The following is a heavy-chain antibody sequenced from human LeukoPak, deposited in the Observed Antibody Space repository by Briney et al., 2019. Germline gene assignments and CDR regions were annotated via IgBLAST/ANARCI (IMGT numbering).Heavy chain of an antibody. D-gene: IGHD3-22*01. CDR1: GFTFSSYG. V-gene: IGHV3-30*03. CDR2: ISYDGSNK. Sequence: GGSLRLSCAASGFTFSSYGMHWVRQAPGKGLEWVAVISYDGSNKYYADSVKGRFTISRDNSKNTLYLQMNSLRAEDTAVYYCARDGDYYDSSGPAADAFDIWGQGTMVTVSS. CDR3: ARDGDYYDSSGPAADAFDI. J-gene: IGHJ3*02.